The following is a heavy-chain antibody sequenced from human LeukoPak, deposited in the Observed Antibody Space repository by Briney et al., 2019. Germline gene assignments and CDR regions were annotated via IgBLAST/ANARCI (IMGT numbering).Heavy chain of an antibody. CDR1: GGSISSYY. CDR2: IYYSGST. D-gene: IGHD3-22*01. J-gene: IGHJ3*02. Sequence: SQTLSLTCAVSGGSISSYYWSWIRQPPGKGLEWIGYIYYSGSTNYNPSLKSRVTISVDTSKNQFSLKLSSVTAADTAVYYCARGRNYYDSSGYYYEGDAFDIWGQGTMVTVSS. CDR3: ARGRNYYDSSGYYYEGDAFDI. V-gene: IGHV4-59*01.